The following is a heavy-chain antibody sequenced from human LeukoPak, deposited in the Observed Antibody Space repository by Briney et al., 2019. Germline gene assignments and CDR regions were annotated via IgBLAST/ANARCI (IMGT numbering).Heavy chain of an antibody. CDR3: ARDTLGEGEDANYAVYYFDY. CDR1: GFTFSSYG. CDR2: ISGSGGST. D-gene: IGHD4/OR15-4a*01. Sequence: GGTLRLSCAASGFTFSSYGMSWVRQAPGKGLEWVSAISGSGGSTYYADSVKGRFTISRDNGKNSLDLQMNSLRADDTAVYYCARDTLGEGEDANYAVYYFDYWGQGTVVTVSS. V-gene: IGHV3-23*01. J-gene: IGHJ4*02.